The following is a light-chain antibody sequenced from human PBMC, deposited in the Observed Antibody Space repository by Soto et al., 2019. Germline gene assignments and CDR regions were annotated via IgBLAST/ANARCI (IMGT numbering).Light chain of an antibody. Sequence: EIVMTQSPATLSVSPGERANLSCRARQSVSSNLAWYQQKPGQAPRTLIYGASTRATCIPARFSGSGSVTEFTLTISSLQSEDFAVYYCQQYNNWPRGTWTFGQGTKVELK. J-gene: IGKJ1*01. CDR1: QSVSSN. V-gene: IGKV3-15*01. CDR3: QQYNNWPRGTWT. CDR2: GAS.